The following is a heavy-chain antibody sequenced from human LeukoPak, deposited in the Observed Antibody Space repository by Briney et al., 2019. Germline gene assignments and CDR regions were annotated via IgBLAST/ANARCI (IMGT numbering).Heavy chain of an antibody. CDR3: ETKTDDLSYFQH. CDR1: GGALSVLS. V-gene: IGHV4-34*01. J-gene: IGHJ1*01. D-gene: IGHD3-3*01. Sequence: SETLSLTCALHGGALSVLSWRWIRQPPGKGLEWIGEINHSGSTNYNPSLKSRVTISVDTSKNQFSLKLSSVTAADTAVDQFETKTDDLSYFQHCGQGTRVTVSS. CDR2: INHSGST.